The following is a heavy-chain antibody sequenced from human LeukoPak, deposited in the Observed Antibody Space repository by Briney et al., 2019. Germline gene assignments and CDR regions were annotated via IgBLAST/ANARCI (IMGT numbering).Heavy chain of an antibody. CDR2: ISSSSSTI. J-gene: IGHJ4*02. V-gene: IGHV3-48*04. D-gene: IGHD2-2*02. Sequence: PGGSLRLSCAASGFTFSSYSMNWVRQAPGKGLEWVSYISSSSSTIYYADSVKGRFTISRDNAKNSLYLQMNSLRAEDTAVYYCARGGPGRCSSTSCYNLNYWGQGTLVTVSS. CDR3: ARGGPGRCSSTSCYNLNY. CDR1: GFTFSSYS.